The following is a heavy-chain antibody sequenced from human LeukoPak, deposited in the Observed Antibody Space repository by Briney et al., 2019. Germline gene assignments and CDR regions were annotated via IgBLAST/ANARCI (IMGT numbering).Heavy chain of an antibody. D-gene: IGHD5-12*01. V-gene: IGHV3-23*01. CDR2: ISGSGDSA. CDR3: AQKRGGYTPFDY. CDR1: GFTFNHYG. Sequence: QPGGSLRLSCVASGFTFNHYGMNWVRQAPGKGLEWVSIISGSGDSAFYADSVKGRFTISRDNPKNTLYLQMNSLRAEDTAIYYRAQKRGGYTPFDYWGQGTLVTVSS. J-gene: IGHJ4*02.